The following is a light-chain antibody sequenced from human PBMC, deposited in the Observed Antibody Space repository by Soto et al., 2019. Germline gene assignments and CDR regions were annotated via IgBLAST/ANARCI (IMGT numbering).Light chain of an antibody. J-gene: IGLJ1*01. CDR3: SSYTSRSTFV. Sequence: QSALTQPASVSGSPGQSITISCTGSSSDIGGYNYVSWYQQHPGKAPKLIIYDVSNRPSGVCNRFSGSKSGNTASLTISGLQAEDEADVYCSSYTSRSTFVFGSGTKLTVL. CDR1: SSDIGGYNY. CDR2: DVS. V-gene: IGLV2-14*01.